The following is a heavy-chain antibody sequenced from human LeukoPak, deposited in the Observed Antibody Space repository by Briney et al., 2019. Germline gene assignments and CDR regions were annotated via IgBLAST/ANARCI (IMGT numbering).Heavy chain of an antibody. Sequence: SETLSLTCPVSGASFSDTTYYWAWFRQPPGKGLEWIASIYFSETKYNPSLKSRITISGDTSKNQFSLKLTSVTATDTAVYYCASPSKLVLSRGAFDIWGQGTMVTVSA. CDR3: ASPSKLVLSRGAFDI. D-gene: IGHD3-10*01. J-gene: IGHJ3*02. V-gene: IGHV4-39*01. CDR2: IYFSET. CDR1: GASFSDTTYY.